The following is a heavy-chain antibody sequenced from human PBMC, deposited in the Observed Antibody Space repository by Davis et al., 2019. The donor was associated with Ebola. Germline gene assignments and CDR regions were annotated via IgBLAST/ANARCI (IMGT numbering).Heavy chain of an antibody. CDR2: IRSKANSYAT. CDR1: EFTFSGSA. J-gene: IGHJ4*02. CDR3: TRHADSGYDED. V-gene: IGHV3-73*01. D-gene: IGHD5-12*01. Sequence: PGGSLRLSCAASEFTFSGSAMHWVRQASGKGLEWVGRIRSKANSYATAYAASVKGRFTISRDDSKNTAYLQMNSLKTEDTAVYYCTRHADSGYDEDWGQGTLVTVSS.